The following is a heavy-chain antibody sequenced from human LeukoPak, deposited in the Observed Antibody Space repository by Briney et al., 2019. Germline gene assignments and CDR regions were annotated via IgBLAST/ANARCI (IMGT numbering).Heavy chain of an antibody. CDR1: GFTFSNYE. CDR2: TSSSGRTI. D-gene: IGHD4-23*01. CDR3: ARDLDGGSSFDY. V-gene: IGHV3-48*03. J-gene: IGHJ4*02. Sequence: GGSLRLSCAASGFTFSNYEMNWVRQAPGKGLGWVSYTSSSGRTIYYADSVKGRFTISRDNAKNSLYLQMNNLRAEDTAIYYCARDLDGGSSFDYWGQGTLVTVSS.